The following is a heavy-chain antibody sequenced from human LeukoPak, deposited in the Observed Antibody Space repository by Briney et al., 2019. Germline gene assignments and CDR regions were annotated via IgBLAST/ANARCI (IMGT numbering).Heavy chain of an antibody. J-gene: IGHJ3*02. CDR3: AREASVTATLDAFDI. Sequence: SVKVSCKASGDTFSSYAISWVRQAPGQGLEWMGGIIPIFGTANYAQKFQGRVTITADESTSTAYMELSRLRSEDTAVYYCAREASVTATLDAFDIWGQGTMVTVSS. CDR2: IIPIFGTA. D-gene: IGHD2-21*02. CDR1: GDTFSSYA. V-gene: IGHV1-69*01.